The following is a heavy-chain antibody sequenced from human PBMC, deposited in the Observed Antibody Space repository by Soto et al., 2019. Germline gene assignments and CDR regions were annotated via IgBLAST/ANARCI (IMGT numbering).Heavy chain of an antibody. CDR2: IIPIFGTA. CDR3: ARGKSKVTMVRGVIPSNWFDP. V-gene: IGHV1-69*01. Sequence: QVPLVQSGAEVKKPGSSVKVSCKASGGTFSTYAISWVRQAPGQGLEWVGGIIPIFGTANYAQKFQGRVTITADESTSTAYMELSSLRSEDTAVYYCARGKSKVTMVRGVIPSNWFDPWGQGTLVTVSS. D-gene: IGHD3-10*01. CDR1: GGTFSTYA. J-gene: IGHJ5*02.